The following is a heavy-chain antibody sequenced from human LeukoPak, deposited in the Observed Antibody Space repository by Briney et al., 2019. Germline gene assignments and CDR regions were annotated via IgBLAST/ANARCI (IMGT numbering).Heavy chain of an antibody. CDR1: GFTFNSYS. D-gene: IGHD2-2*01. J-gene: IGHJ4*02. CDR2: ISHTSEST. Sequence: GGSLRLSCAASGFTFNSYSMSWVRQAPGKGLEWVSYISHTSESTYYADSVRGRFSISRDDAKNSLYLQMNSLRDEDTAVYYCARGRSYCSSTSCYLVYWGQGTLVTVSS. V-gene: IGHV3-48*02. CDR3: ARGRSYCSSTSCYLVY.